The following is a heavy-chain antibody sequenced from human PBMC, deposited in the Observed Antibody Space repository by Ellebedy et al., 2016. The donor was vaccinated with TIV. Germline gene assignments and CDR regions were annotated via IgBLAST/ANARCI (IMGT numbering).Heavy chain of an antibody. Sequence: PGGSLRLSCAASGFNFNDYAMHWVRQRPGEGLEWVSAISGDASATYYADSVRGRFTVSRDNSKDTLYLQMNSLRAEDTAVYYCAKEQGHGLPFDYWGQGALVSVSS. CDR1: GFNFNDYA. J-gene: IGHJ4*02. CDR2: ISGDASAT. V-gene: IGHV3-23*01. CDR3: AKEQGHGLPFDY. D-gene: IGHD2-8*01.